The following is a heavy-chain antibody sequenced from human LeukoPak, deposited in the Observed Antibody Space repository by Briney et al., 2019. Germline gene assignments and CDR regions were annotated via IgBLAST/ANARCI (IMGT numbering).Heavy chain of an antibody. J-gene: IGHJ6*04. V-gene: IGHV1-69*05. CDR2: IIPIFGTA. CDR1: GGAFSSYA. Sequence: SVKVSCKASGGAFSSYAISWVREAPGQGLEWMGRIIPIFGTANYAQKFQGRVTITTDESTSTAYMELSSLRSEDTAVYYCARGPLLTVTTTSMDVWGKGTTVTVSS. D-gene: IGHD4-17*01. CDR3: ARGPLLTVTTTSMDV.